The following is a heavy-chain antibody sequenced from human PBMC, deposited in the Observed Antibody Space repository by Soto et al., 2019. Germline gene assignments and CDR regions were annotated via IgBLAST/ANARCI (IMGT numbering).Heavy chain of an antibody. CDR2: IWYDGSNK. J-gene: IGHJ4*02. CDR3: AKDLAAYCCFDY. V-gene: IGHV3-33*03. CDR1: GFTFSSYG. Sequence: QPGGSLRLSCAASGFTFSSYGMHWVRQAPGKGLEWVAVIWYDGSNKYYADSVKGRFTISRANSKNTMYLQMNSLKAADTAVYYCAKDLAAYCCFDYWAQGTLVTVSS. D-gene: IGHD2-21*01.